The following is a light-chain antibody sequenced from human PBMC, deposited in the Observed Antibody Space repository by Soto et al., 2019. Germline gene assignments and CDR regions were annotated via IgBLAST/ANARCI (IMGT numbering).Light chain of an antibody. Sequence: QPVLTQPPSVSGAPGQRVTISCSGSSSNIGAGYDVHWYQQLPGTAPKLLIYGNSNRPSGVPDRFSASKSGTSASLAITGLQAEDETDYYCQSYDSSLSHSVFGGGTKLTVL. CDR2: GNS. V-gene: IGLV1-40*01. J-gene: IGLJ3*02. CDR1: SSNIGAGYD. CDR3: QSYDSSLSHSV.